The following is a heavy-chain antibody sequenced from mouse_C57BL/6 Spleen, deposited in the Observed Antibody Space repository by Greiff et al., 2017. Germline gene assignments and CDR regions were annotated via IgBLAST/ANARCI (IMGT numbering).Heavy chain of an antibody. J-gene: IGHJ2*01. D-gene: IGHD2-1*01. CDR2: IYPGDGDT. V-gene: IGHV1-82*01. CDR1: GYAFSSSW. CDR3: ARSEGNPYFDY. Sequence: QVQLQQSGPELVKPGASVKISCKASGYAFSSSWMNWVKQRPGKGLEWIGRIYPGDGDTNYNGKFKGKATLTADKSSSTAYMQLSRLTSEDSAVYFCARSEGNPYFDYWGQGTTLTVSS.